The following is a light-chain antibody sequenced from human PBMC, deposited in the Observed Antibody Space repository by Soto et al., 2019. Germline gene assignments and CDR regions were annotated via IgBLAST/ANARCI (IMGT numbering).Light chain of an antibody. CDR2: WAS. V-gene: IGKV4-1*01. CDR1: QSVLYSSNNKNY. J-gene: IGKJ1*01. Sequence: DIVMTQSPDSLAVSLGERATINCKSSQSVLYSSNNKNYLAWYQQKPGQPPRLLISWASTRESGVPDRFSGSGSGTDFTLTISTLQAEDVAVYYCQQYYSTPQTFGQGTKVEIE. CDR3: QQYYSTPQT.